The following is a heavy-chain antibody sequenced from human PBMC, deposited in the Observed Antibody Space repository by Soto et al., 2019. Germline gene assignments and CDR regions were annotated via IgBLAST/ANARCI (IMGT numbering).Heavy chain of an antibody. V-gene: IGHV1-69*15. Sequence: QVQLVQSGAEVKKPGSSVKVSCKASGGTFSNYAITWVRQAPGQGLEWLGRIIPIFGSANYAQKFQGRVTITAXXXTXXAYMELRSLRSDDTAVYYCAKDGGKDGYFGNWFDPWGQGTLVTVSS. CDR2: IIPIFGSA. CDR1: GGTFSNYA. CDR3: AKDGGKDGYFGNWFDP. D-gene: IGHD5-12*01. J-gene: IGHJ5*02.